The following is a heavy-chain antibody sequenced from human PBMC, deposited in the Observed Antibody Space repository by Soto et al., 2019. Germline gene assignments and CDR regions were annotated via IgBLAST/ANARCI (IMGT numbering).Heavy chain of an antibody. CDR1: GGSISSGGYY. CDR2: IYYSGST. Sequence: QVQLQESGPGLVKPSQTLSLTCTVSGGSISSGGYYWSWIRQHPGKGLEWIGYIYYSGSTYYNPSLKSRVTISVDTSKTQFSLKLSSVTAADTAVYYCARVGRTDTAMVNAVDIWGQGTMVTVSS. J-gene: IGHJ3*02. D-gene: IGHD5-18*01. CDR3: ARVGRTDTAMVNAVDI. V-gene: IGHV4-31*03.